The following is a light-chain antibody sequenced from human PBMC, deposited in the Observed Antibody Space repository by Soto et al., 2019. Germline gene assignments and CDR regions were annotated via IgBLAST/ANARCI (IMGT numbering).Light chain of an antibody. CDR3: QQSVSTPRT. V-gene: IGKV1-39*01. J-gene: IGKJ1*01. CDR1: QSINSY. Sequence: DIQMTQSPSSQSASVGDRVTITCRASQSINSYLNWYQQKPGKAPKLLIYAASSLQSGVPSRFSGSGSETDFTLTITSLQPDDFATYYGQQSVSTPRTFGQGTRVEI. CDR2: AAS.